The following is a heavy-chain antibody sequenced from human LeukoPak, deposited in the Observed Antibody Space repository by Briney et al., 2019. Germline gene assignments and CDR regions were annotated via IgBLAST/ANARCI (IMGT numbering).Heavy chain of an antibody. Sequence: PSETLSLTCTVSGGSISSGSYYWSWIRQPAGKGLVWIGRIYTSGSTNYNPSLKSRVTISVDTSKNQFSLKLSSVTAADTAVYYCARDTRPLITIFGVVSSWFDPWGQGTLVTVSS. J-gene: IGHJ5*02. CDR3: ARDTRPLITIFGVVSSWFDP. CDR2: IYTSGST. D-gene: IGHD3-3*01. V-gene: IGHV4-61*02. CDR1: GGSISSGSYY.